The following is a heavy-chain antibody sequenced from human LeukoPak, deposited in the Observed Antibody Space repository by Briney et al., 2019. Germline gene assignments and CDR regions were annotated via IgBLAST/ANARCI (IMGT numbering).Heavy chain of an antibody. CDR1: GGSFSGYY. Sequence: SEILSLTWAVYGGSFSGYYCSLIRQPAGKGLGLVGEINHSGSTNYNPSLKSRVTISVDTSKNQFSLKLSSVTAADTAVYYCARVDTAKVRNFDYWGQGTLVTVSS. J-gene: IGHJ4*02. D-gene: IGHD5-18*01. V-gene: IGHV4-34*01. CDR2: INHSGST. CDR3: ARVDTAKVRNFDY.